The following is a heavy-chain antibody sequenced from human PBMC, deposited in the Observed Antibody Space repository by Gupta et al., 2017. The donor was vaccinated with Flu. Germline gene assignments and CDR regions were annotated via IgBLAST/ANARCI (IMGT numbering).Heavy chain of an antibody. Sequence: QERGVGSWGGVVQAVRSLRLSWAASGFSLRKDGMPVVRQALGKGLEWLAGISHAGSQNYHTESVKGRCIISRDNSKNTLYLQMSGLRTEDTAVYYCAKDWGWNNNMHGMNVWGQGTTVTVSS. CDR2: ISHAGSQN. CDR1: GFSLRKDG. J-gene: IGHJ6*02. V-gene: IGHV3-30*18. D-gene: IGHD3-16*01. CDR3: AKDWGWNNNMHGMNV.